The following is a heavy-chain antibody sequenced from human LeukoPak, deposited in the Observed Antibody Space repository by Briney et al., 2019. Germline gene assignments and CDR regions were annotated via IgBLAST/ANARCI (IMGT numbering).Heavy chain of an antibody. CDR2: INHSGST. Sequence: PETLSLTCAVYGGSFSASYWSWIRQPPNKGLEWIGEINHSGSTNYNPSLKSRVTISIDTSKNQFSLKLRSVTAADTAVYYCTRSPPPGATAYGVVDLWGQGTLVTVSS. CDR3: TRSPPPGATAYGVVDL. V-gene: IGHV4-34*01. J-gene: IGHJ4*02. CDR1: GGSFSASY. D-gene: IGHD3-3*01.